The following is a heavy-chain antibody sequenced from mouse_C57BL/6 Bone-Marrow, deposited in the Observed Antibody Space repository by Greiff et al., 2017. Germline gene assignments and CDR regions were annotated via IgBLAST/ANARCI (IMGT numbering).Heavy chain of an antibody. V-gene: IGHV1-82*01. D-gene: IGHD2-2*01. CDR2: IYPGDGDT. CDR1: GYAFSSSW. J-gene: IGHJ3*01. Sequence: VQLVESGPELVKPGASVKISCKASGYAFSSSWMNWVKQRPGKGLEWIGRIYPGDGDTNYNGKFKGEAALTADKSSSEAYMQLGNLTTENSAVYFCARAYGYDFAYWGQGTLVTVSA. CDR3: ARAYGYDFAY.